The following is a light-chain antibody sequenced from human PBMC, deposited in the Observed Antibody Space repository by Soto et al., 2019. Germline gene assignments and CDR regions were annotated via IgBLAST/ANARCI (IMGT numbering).Light chain of an antibody. Sequence: ETVMTQSPATLSVSPGERATLSCRASQSVNSNLAWYQQKLGQAPRVLIYGASTRATGIPDRFSGSGSGTEFILTISSLQSEDFAVYYCQEYNPWPWTFGQGSKVEIK. CDR1: QSVNSN. CDR2: GAS. CDR3: QEYNPWPWT. J-gene: IGKJ1*01. V-gene: IGKV3-15*01.